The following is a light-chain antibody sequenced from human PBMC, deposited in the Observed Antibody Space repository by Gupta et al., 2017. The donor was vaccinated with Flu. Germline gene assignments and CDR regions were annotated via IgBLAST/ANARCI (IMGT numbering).Light chain of an antibody. Sequence: EIVFPQSPGTLSFSPGARPTLSCRATQSVSSSYLAWYQQKPGQAPGLLIYGASTRATGITDRLSGSGCGTDFTLTISRLEPEDFAVYYCQQEGSSPLTFGGGTKVEIK. CDR3: QQEGSSPLT. V-gene: IGKV3-20*01. J-gene: IGKJ4*01. CDR1: QSVSSSY. CDR2: GAS.